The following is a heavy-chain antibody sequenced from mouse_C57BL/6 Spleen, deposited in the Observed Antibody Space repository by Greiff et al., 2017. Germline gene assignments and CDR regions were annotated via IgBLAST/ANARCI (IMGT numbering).Heavy chain of an antibody. D-gene: IGHD1-1*01. CDR1: GFTFSSYG. V-gene: IGHV5-6*01. J-gene: IGHJ1*03. CDR3: ARGTVGWYFDV. Sequence: EVQLVESGGDLVKPGGSLKLSCAASGFTFSSYGMSWVRQTPDKRLEWVATISTGGSYTYYPDSVKGRFTISRDNAKNTRYLQMSSLKCEDTAMYYCARGTVGWYFDVWGTGTTVTVSS. CDR2: ISTGGSYT.